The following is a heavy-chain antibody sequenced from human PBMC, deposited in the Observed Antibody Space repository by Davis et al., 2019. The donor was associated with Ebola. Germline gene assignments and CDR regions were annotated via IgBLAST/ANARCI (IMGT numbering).Heavy chain of an antibody. J-gene: IGHJ3*02. CDR3: ARLRGVVGAGHAFDI. V-gene: IGHV3-74*01. Sequence: HTGGSLRLSCAASGFTFSSYWMHWVRQAPGKGLVWVSRINSDGSSTSYADSVKGRFTISRDNAKNTLYLQMNSLRAEDTAVYYCARLRGVVGAGHAFDIWGQGTMVTVSS. CDR1: GFTFSSYW. D-gene: IGHD1-26*01. CDR2: INSDGSST.